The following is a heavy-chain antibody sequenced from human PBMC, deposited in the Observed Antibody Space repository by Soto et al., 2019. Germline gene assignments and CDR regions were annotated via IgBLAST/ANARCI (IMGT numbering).Heavy chain of an antibody. V-gene: IGHV4-59*01. D-gene: IGHD4-17*01. CDR2: IYYSGST. J-gene: IGHJ4*02. CDR1: GGSISSYY. Sequence: SETLSLTCTVSGGSISSYYWSWIRQPPGKGLEWIGYIYYSGSTNYNPSLKSRVTISVDTSKNQFSLKLSSVTAADTAVYYCARGDYGDYDFEYWGQGGRVTVSS. CDR3: ARGDYGDYDFEY.